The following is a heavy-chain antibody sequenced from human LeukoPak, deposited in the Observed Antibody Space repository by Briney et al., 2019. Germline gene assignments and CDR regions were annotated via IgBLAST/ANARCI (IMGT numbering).Heavy chain of an antibody. Sequence: ASVKVSCKASGYTFTSYGISWWRQAPGQGLEWVGWISAFNYIIEYAQKFQGRVTMTQDTATSTAYMELRSLTSDDTAVFYCTRGSSISAQGDTWGQGTLVSVSS. V-gene: IGHV1-18*01. CDR1: GYTFTSYG. CDR2: ISAFNYII. D-gene: IGHD3-16*01. J-gene: IGHJ4*02. CDR3: TRGSSISAQGDT.